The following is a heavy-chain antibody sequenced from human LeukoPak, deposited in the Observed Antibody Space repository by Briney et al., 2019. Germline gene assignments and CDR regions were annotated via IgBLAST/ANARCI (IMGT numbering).Heavy chain of an antibody. J-gene: IGHJ6*02. CDR1: GFTFSSYG. D-gene: IGHD3-22*01. V-gene: IGHV3-30*18. CDR2: ISYDGSNK. CDR3: AKSGVNYYDSRFGGMDI. Sequence: PGGSLRLSCAASGFTFSSYGMHWVRQAPGKGLEWVAVISYDGSNKYYADSMKGRFTISRDNSKNTLYLQMNSLRAEDRAVYYCAKSGVNYYDSRFGGMDIWGQGTTVTASS.